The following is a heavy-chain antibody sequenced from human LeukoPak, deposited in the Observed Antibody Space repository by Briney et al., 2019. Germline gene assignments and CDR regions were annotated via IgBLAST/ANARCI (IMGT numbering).Heavy chain of an antibody. CDR3: ARGCWGRCYSGWFDP. CDR1: GYTFTGYY. Sequence: ASVKVSCKASGYTFTGYYIHWVRQAPGQGLEWMGWINPNSGGTNYAQKFQGRVTMTRATSISTAYMELSRLTSDDTAVYFCARGCWGRCYSGWFDPWGQGPWSPSPQ. J-gene: IGHJ5*02. D-gene: IGHD2-15*01. CDR2: INPNSGGT. V-gene: IGHV1-2*02.